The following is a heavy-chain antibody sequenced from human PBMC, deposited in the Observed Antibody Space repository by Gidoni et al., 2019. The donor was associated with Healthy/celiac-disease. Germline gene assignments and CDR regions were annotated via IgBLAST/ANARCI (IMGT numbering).Heavy chain of an antibody. CDR3: AREFFRTGDSYGYPSFDY. V-gene: IGHV6-1*01. CDR2: TYYRSKWYN. CDR1: GARLSSHSAA. Sequence: QVQPHQPGPGLVQPSQPLTPTCAIPGARLSSHSAAWHWIRQSPSRGLEWLGRTYYRSKWYNDYAVSVKSRITINPDTSKNQFSLQLNSVTPEDTAVYYCAREFFRTGDSYGYPSFDYWGQGTLVTVSS. D-gene: IGHD5-18*01. J-gene: IGHJ4*02.